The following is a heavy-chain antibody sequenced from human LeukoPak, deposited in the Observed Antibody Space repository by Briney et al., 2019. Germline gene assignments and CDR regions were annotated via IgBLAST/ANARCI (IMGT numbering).Heavy chain of an antibody. CDR2: INPNSGGT. CDR1: GYTFTGYY. CDR3: ARDEEYGSGSYFEVAFDI. D-gene: IGHD3-10*01. J-gene: IGHJ3*02. V-gene: IGHV1-2*02. Sequence: ASVKVSCKASGYTFTGYYMHWVRQAPGQGLEWMGWINPNSGGTNYAQKLQGRVTMTTDTSTSTAYMELRSLRSDDTAVYYCARDEEYGSGSYFEVAFDIWGQGTMVTVSS.